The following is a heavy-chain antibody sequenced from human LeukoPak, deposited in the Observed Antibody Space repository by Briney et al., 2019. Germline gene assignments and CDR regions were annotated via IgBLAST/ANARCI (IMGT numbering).Heavy chain of an antibody. CDR1: GYTFTSYY. V-gene: IGHV1-46*01. CDR2: INPSGGST. Sequence: GASVKVSCKASGYTFTSYYMHWVRQAPGQGLEWMGIINPSGGSTSYAQKFQGRVTMTRDMSTSTVYMELSSLRSEDTAVYYCARSRESFDWLLYISLGAFDIWGQGTMVTVSS. CDR3: ARSRESFDWLLYISLGAFDI. D-gene: IGHD3-9*01. J-gene: IGHJ3*02.